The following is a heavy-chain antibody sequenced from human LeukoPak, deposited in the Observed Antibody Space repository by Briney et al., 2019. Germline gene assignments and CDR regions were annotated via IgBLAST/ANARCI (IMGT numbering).Heavy chain of an antibody. CDR2: INPNSGGT. D-gene: IGHD3-10*01. CDR1: GYTFTGYY. Sequence: ASVKVSCKASGYTFTGYYMHWVRQAPGQGLEWMGWINPNSGGTNYAQKFQGRVTMTRDTSISTAYMELSRLRSDDTAVYYCARGGYYGSGINNLPSRTQVWDLKYWGQGTLVTVSP. J-gene: IGHJ4*02. V-gene: IGHV1-2*02. CDR3: ARGGYYGSGINNLPSRTQVWDLKY.